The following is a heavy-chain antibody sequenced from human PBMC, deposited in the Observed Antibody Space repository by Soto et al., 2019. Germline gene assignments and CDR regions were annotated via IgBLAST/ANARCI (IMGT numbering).Heavy chain of an antibody. D-gene: IGHD1-26*01. Sequence: QVQLQQWGAGLLKPSQTLSLTCAVYGGSFSGYYWSWIRQPPGKGLEWIGEINHSGSTNYNPSLRRRVTISVDTPKNQFSLKLSSVTAADTAVYYCARGRSYSGMPDYWGQGTLVTVSS. CDR1: GGSFSGYY. J-gene: IGHJ4*02. V-gene: IGHV4-34*01. CDR3: ARGRSYSGMPDY. CDR2: INHSGST.